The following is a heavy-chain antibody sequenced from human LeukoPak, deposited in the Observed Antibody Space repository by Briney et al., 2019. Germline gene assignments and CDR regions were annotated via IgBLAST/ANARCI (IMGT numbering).Heavy chain of an antibody. CDR2: ISSSSSYI. V-gene: IGHV3-21*01. J-gene: IGHJ4*02. CDR1: GFTFSSYS. Sequence: GGSLRLSCAASGFTFSSYSMNWARQAPGKGLEWVSSISSSSSYIYYADSVKGRFTISRDNAKNSLYLQMNSLRAEDTAVYYCARDRGVYYYDSSGYYDYWGQGTLVTVSS. CDR3: ARDRGVYYYDSSGYYDY. D-gene: IGHD3-22*01.